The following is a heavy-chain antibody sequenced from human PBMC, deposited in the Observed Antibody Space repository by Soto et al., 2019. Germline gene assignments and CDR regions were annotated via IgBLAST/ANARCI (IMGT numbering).Heavy chain of an antibody. J-gene: IGHJ5*02. D-gene: IGHD6-13*01. CDR3: ARTNQAGYSSSWYWFDP. V-gene: IGHV4-59*01. Sequence: PSETLSLTCTVSGGSISSYYWSWIRQPPGKGLEWIGYIYYSGSTNYNPSLKSRVTISVDTSKNQFSLKLSSVTAADTAVYYCARTNQAGYSSSWYWFDPWGQGTLVTVSS. CDR1: GGSISSYY. CDR2: IYYSGST.